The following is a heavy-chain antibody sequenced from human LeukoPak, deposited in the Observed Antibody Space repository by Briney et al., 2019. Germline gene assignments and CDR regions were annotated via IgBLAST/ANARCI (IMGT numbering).Heavy chain of an antibody. Sequence: SQTLSLTCAISGDSVSSNSVTWNWIRQSPSRGLEWLGRTYYRSTWYNDYAVSVRGRITVNPDTSKDQFSLHLNSVTPEDTAVYYCARRLTQYDCFDPWGQGILVAVSS. CDR3: ARRLTQYDCFDP. J-gene: IGHJ5*02. V-gene: IGHV6-1*01. D-gene: IGHD2-2*01. CDR1: GDSVSSNSVT. CDR2: TYYRSTWYN.